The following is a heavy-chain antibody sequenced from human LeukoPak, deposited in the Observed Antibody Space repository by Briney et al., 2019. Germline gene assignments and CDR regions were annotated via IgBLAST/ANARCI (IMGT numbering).Heavy chain of an antibody. J-gene: IGHJ4*02. CDR1: GFTFDDYA. CDR2: ISYNSDTI. D-gene: IGHD1-7*01. CDR3: ARVKNFDFDY. Sequence: HPGRSLRLSCAASGFTFDDYAMHWVRQAPGKGLEWVSGISYNSDTIAYADSVKGRFTISRDNAKNTLYLQMNSLRAEDTAVYYCARVKNFDFDYWGQGTLVTVSS. V-gene: IGHV3-9*01.